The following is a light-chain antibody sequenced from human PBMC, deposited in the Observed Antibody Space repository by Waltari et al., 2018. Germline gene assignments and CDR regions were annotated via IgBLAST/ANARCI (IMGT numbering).Light chain of an antibody. J-gene: IGLJ2*01. CDR1: SGHSSYA. CDR2: LNSDGSH. Sequence: QLVLTQSPSASASLGASVNLTCTLSSGHSSYAIAWHQQQPEKGPRSLMKLNSDGSHSKGDGIPDRFSGSRSGAERYLTISSLQSEDEADYYCQTWGTGIRVFGGGTKLTVL. V-gene: IGLV4-69*01. CDR3: QTWGTGIRV.